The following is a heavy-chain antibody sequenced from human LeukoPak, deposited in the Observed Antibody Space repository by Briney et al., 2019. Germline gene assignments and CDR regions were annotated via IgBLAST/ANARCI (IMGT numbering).Heavy chain of an antibody. V-gene: IGHV4-30-2*01. CDR3: AKGYFYGSGGYCQPFDN. CDR1: GGPVTSGGYS. Sequence: SETLSLTCTVSGGPVTSGGYSWNWIRQPPGKGLEWIGYISHSGSTHYSPSLKSRVTISVDRSKSQFSLKLSSVTAADTAVYYCAKGYFYGSGGYCQPFDNWGQGTLVTVSS. J-gene: IGHJ4*02. CDR2: ISHSGST. D-gene: IGHD3-10*01.